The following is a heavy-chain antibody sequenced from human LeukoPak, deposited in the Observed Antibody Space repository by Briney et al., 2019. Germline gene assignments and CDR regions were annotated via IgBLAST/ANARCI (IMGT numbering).Heavy chain of an antibody. CDR2: ISSSGGST. CDR1: GFTFTSYG. J-gene: IGHJ4*02. V-gene: IGHV3-23*01. Sequence: GGSLRLSCAASGFTFTSYGMSWVRQAPGKGLEWVSGISSSGGSTFYADSVKGRFTISRDNSKNTLYLQMNSLRTEDTAVYYCASEGYDTSGYYSPTHDYWGQGTLVTVSS. CDR3: ASEGYDTSGYYSPTHDY. D-gene: IGHD3-22*01.